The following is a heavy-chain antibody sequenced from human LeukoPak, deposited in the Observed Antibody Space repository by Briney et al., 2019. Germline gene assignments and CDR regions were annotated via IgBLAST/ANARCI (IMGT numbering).Heavy chain of an antibody. CDR3: ARDLIAAADSYYYYYGMDV. J-gene: IGHJ6*02. D-gene: IGHD6-13*01. CDR2: ISAYNGNT. Sequence: ASVKVSCKASGYTFTSYGISWVRQAPGQGLEWMGWISAYNGNTNNAQKLQGRVTMTTDTSTSTAYMEPRSLRSDDTAVYYCARDLIAAADSYYYYYGMDVWGQGTTVTVSS. CDR1: GYTFTSYG. V-gene: IGHV1-18*01.